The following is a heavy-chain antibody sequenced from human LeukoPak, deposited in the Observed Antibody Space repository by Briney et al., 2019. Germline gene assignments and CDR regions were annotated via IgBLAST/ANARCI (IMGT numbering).Heavy chain of an antibody. CDR3: AKERQAGDYFTSDY. J-gene: IGHJ4*02. CDR1: GFTFSSYS. Sequence: PGGSLRLSCAASGFTFSSYSMNWVRQAPGKGLEWVSAVNGGGNTWYAGSVKGRFTISRDNSKNTLYLQMNSLRAEDTAIYYCAKERQAGDYFTSDYWGLGTLVTVSS. D-gene: IGHD4-17*01. V-gene: IGHV3-23*01. CDR2: VNGGGNT.